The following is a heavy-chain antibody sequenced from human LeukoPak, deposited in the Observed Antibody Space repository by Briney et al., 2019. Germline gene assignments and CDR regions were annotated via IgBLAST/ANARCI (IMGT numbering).Heavy chain of an antibody. V-gene: IGHV1-2*02. J-gene: IGHJ3*02. D-gene: IGHD3-16*02. Sequence: ASVKVSCKASGYTFTGYYMHWVRQAPGQGLEWMGWINPNSGGTNYAQKFQGRVTVTRDTSISTAYMELSRLRSDDTAVYYCARAHYDYVWGSYRHTDAFDIWGQGTMVTVSS. CDR1: GYTFTGYY. CDR3: ARAHYDYVWGSYRHTDAFDI. CDR2: INPNSGGT.